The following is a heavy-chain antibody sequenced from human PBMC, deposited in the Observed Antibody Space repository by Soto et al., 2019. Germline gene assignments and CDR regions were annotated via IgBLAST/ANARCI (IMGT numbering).Heavy chain of an antibody. D-gene: IGHD3-22*01. CDR3: ARMAVATMIVVVITESYYYGMDV. CDR2: ISAYNGNT. Sequence: GASVKVSCKASGYTFTSYGISWVRQAPGQGLEWMGWISAYNGNTNYAQKLQGRVTMTTDTSTSTAYMELRSLRSDDTAVYYCARMAVATMIVVVITESYYYGMDVWGQGTTVTVSS. J-gene: IGHJ6*02. CDR1: GYTFTSYG. V-gene: IGHV1-18*04.